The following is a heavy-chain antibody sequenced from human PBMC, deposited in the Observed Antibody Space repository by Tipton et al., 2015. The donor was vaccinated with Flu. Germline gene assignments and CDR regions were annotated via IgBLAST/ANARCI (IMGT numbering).Heavy chain of an antibody. CDR2: IYHSGTT. Sequence: TLSLTCAVSGYSISSGYYWGWIRQPPGKGQEWIGSIYHSGTTYYNPSLKSRVTISVDTSKNQFSLKLTSVTAADTAVYYCARDRWEYARGFDSWGQGTLVTVSP. CDR1: GYSISSGYY. J-gene: IGHJ4*02. CDR3: ARDRWEYARGFDS. D-gene: IGHD2-2*01. V-gene: IGHV4-38-2*02.